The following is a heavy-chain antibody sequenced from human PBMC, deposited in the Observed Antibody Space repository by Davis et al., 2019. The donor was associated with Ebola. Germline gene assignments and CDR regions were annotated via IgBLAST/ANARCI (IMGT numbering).Heavy chain of an antibody. J-gene: IGHJ6*02. CDR3: AREPIVVVTATYYYYGMDV. CDR2: IIPFLGIT. D-gene: IGHD2-21*02. CDR1: GGTFSTYN. Sequence: SVKVSCKASGGTFSTYNINWVRQAPGQGLEWMGRIIPFLGITNYAQKFQGRVTITADESTGTAYMELGSLRSEDTAMYYCAREPIVVVTATYYYYGMDVWGQGTTVTVSS. V-gene: IGHV1-69*04.